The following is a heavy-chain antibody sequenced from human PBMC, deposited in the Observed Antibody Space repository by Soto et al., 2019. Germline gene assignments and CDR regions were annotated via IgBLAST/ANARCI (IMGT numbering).Heavy chain of an antibody. V-gene: IGHV3-30*18. CDR3: AKDRYRGTYPNDFDY. D-gene: IGHD1-26*01. CDR1: GFTFSSYG. Sequence: GGSLRLSCAGSGFTFSSYGIHWVRQAPGKGLEWVALISYDGGNEKYTESVKDRFTISRDDSHNVAYLQMSSLRTEDTAMYYCAKDRYRGTYPNDFDYWGQGSLVTVSS. CDR2: ISYDGGNE. J-gene: IGHJ4*02.